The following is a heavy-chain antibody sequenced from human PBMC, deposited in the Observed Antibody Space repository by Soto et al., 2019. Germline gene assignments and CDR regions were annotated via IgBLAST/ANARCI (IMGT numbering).Heavy chain of an antibody. D-gene: IGHD4-17*01. CDR3: TTDHGDYGFDY. Sequence: SVSNAWMNWVRQALGKGLEWVGRIKSKTDGGTTDYAAPVKGRFTISRDDSKNTLYLQMNSLKTEDTAVYYCTTDHGDYGFDYWGQGTLVTVSS. CDR1: SVSNAW. CDR2: IKSKTDGGTT. V-gene: IGHV3-15*07. J-gene: IGHJ4*02.